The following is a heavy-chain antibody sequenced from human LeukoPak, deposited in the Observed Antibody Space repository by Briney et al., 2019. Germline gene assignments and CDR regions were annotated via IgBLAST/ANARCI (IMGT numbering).Heavy chain of an antibody. Sequence: GGSLRLSCAASGFTFSSYAMNWVRQAPGKGLEWVSALSGGGGNTYYADSVKGRFTISRDNSKNPLYLQMNSLRAEDTAVYYCARDRVYYDSSGYPAYYFDYWGQETLVPVSS. D-gene: IGHD3-22*01. CDR3: ARDRVYYDSSGYPAYYFDY. V-gene: IGHV3-23*01. CDR1: GFTFSSYA. J-gene: IGHJ4*02. CDR2: LSGGGGNT.